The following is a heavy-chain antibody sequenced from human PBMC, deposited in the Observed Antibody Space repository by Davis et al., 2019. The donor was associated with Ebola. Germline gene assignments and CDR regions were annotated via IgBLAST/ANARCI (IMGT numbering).Heavy chain of an antibody. J-gene: IGHJ4*02. CDR1: GFTFSSYS. CDR3: ARDGESVATITGSGHFDY. V-gene: IGHV3-21*01. D-gene: IGHD5-12*01. CDR2: ISSSSSYI. Sequence: GGSLRLSCAASGFTFSSYSMNWVRQAPGKGLEWVSSISSSSSYIYYADSVKGRFTISRDNAKNSLYLQMNSLRAEDTAVYYCARDGESVATITGSGHFDYWGQGTLVTVSS.